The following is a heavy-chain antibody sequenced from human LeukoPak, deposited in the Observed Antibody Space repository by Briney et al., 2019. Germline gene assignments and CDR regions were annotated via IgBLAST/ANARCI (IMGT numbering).Heavy chain of an antibody. J-gene: IGHJ4*02. CDR2: IYPGDSDT. V-gene: IGHV5-51*01. D-gene: IGHD3-22*01. CDR1: GYSFTSYW. Sequence: GESLKISCKGSGYSFTSYWIGWVRQMPGKGLECMGIIYPGDSDTRYSPSFQGQVTISADKSISTAYLQWSSLKASDTAMYYCARRQIYYDSSGYYFYFDYWGQGTLVTVSS. CDR3: ARRQIYYDSSGYYFYFDY.